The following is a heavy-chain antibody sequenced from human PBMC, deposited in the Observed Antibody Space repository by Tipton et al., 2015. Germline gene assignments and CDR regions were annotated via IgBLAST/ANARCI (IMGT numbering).Heavy chain of an antibody. J-gene: IGHJ4*02. V-gene: IGHV4-61*01. CDR1: GGSVSSGSYY. D-gene: IGHD3-22*01. Sequence: TLSLTCTVSGGSVSSGSYYWSWIRQPPGKGLEWIGYISYSGSTNYNPFLKSRVIMSIDTSKNQFSLKLSSVTAADTAVYYCARGAEYYDSSDYDYVVPFDYWGQGTQVTVSA. CDR2: ISYSGST. CDR3: ARGAEYYDSSDYDYVVPFDY.